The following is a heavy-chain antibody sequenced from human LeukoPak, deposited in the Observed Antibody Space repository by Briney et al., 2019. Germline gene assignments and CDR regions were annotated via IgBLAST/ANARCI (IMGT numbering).Heavy chain of an antibody. J-gene: IGHJ4*02. CDR2: MRRDGNEI. V-gene: IGHV3-7*03. CDR3: AKTRSRITIFGVVIHDY. Sequence: GGSLRLSCSASGFTFSTYWMSWVRQAPGKGLEWVANMRRDGNEIYYLDSVKGRFTISRDNSKNTLYLQMNSLRAEDTAVYYCAKTRSRITIFGVVIHDYWGQGTLVTVSS. CDR1: GFTFSTYW. D-gene: IGHD3-3*01.